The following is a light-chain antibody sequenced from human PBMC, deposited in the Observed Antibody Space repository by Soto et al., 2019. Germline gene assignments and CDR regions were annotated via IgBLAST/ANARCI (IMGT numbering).Light chain of an antibody. CDR3: SSKRTTTSVV. Sequence: QSVLTQPASVSGSPGQTITISCTGTSSDVGTYNYVSWYQQHPGKAPQLLIYEVSNRPSGVSDRFSGSKSGNTASLTISGLRAEDEADYYCSSKRTTTSVVFGSGTKVTVL. J-gene: IGLJ1*01. V-gene: IGLV2-14*01. CDR2: EVS. CDR1: SSDVGTYNY.